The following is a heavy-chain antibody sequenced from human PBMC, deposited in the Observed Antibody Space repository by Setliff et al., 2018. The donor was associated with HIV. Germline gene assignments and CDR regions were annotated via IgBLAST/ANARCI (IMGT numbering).Heavy chain of an antibody. CDR1: GYRFTSYW. CDR3: ARLPGTWLQSLWERAPYYFDY. J-gene: IGHJ4*02. V-gene: IGHV5-51*01. D-gene: IGHD5-12*01. CDR2: IYPGDSDT. Sequence: GESLKISCKGSGYRFTSYWIGWVRQMPGKGLEWMAIIYPGDSDTRYSPSFQGQVTISADKSISTAFLQWNSLRASDTAMYYCARLPGTWLQSLWERAPYYFDYWGPGTLVTVSS.